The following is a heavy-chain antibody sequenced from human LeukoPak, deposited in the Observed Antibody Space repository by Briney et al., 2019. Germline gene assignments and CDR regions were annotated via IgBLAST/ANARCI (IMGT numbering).Heavy chain of an antibody. J-gene: IGHJ4*02. CDR1: GGSISSGGYS. D-gene: IGHD3-22*01. V-gene: IGHV4-30-2*01. CDR2: IYHSGST. CDR3: ARARGYFANYFDS. Sequence: SETLSLTCTVSGGSISSGGYSWSWIRQPPGKGLEWIGYIYHSGSTYYNPSLKSRVTISVDRSKNQFSLKLTSVTAADTAVYYCARARGYFANYFDSWGRGTLVTVSS.